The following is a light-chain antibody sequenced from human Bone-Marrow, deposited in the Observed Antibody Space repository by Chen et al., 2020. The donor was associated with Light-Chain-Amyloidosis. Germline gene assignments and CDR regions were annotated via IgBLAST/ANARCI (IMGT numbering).Light chain of an antibody. CDR2: EVT. J-gene: IGLJ1*01. V-gene: IGLV2-14*01. Sequence: QSALTQPPSVSGSPGQSITISSTRTSSDVGGDNHVSWYQQHPDKAPKLMIYEVTNRPSWVPDRFSGSKSDNTASLTISGLQTEDEADYFCSSDTITNALVFGSGTRVTVL. CDR1: SSDVGGDNH. CDR3: SSDTITNALV.